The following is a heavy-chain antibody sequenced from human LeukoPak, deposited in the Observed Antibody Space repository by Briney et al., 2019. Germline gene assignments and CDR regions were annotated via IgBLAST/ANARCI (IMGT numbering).Heavy chain of an antibody. J-gene: IGHJ3*02. V-gene: IGHV3-33*01. CDR1: GFTFSSYG. CDR3: ARDPSGTYYPRVSGALDI. CDR2: IWYDGSNK. Sequence: PGGSLRLSCAASGFTFSSYGMHWVRQAPGKGLEWVAVIWYDGSNKYYADSVKGRFTISRDNSKNTLFLQMNSLRAEDTAVYYCARDPSGTYYPRVSGALDIWGQGTMVTVSS. D-gene: IGHD1-26*01.